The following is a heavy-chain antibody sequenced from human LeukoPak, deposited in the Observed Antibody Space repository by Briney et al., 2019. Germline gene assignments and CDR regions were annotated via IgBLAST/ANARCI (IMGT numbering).Heavy chain of an antibody. CDR1: GGSISSYY. CDR2: IYYSGST. Sequence: PSETLSLTCTVSGGSISSYYWSWIRQPPGKGLEWIGYIYYSGSTNYNPSLKSRVTISVDTSKNQFSLKLSSVTAADTAVYYCARGTDYSGSYTGYFDSWGQGTLVAVSS. V-gene: IGHV4-59*01. J-gene: IGHJ4*02. D-gene: IGHD1-26*01. CDR3: ARGTDYSGSYTGYFDS.